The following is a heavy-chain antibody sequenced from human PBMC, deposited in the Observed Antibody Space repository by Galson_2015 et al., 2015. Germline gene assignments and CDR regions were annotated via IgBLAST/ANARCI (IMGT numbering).Heavy chain of an antibody. Sequence: PALVNPTQPLTLPCAFSGFSLESAGLCLAWLRQPPGKALEWLTLIDWDYGAVYNESLKTRLSISKDTSENQIILTMTNMDLVDPATYFCVRGVFPYYFDSWGQGKLVIVSS. CDR3: VRGVFPYYFDS. J-gene: IGHJ4*02. CDR2: IDWDYGA. CDR1: GFSLESAGLC. D-gene: IGHD2-8*01. V-gene: IGHV2-70*13.